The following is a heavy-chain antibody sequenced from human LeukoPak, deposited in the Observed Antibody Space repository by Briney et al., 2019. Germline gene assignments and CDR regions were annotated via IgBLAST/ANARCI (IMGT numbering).Heavy chain of an antibody. V-gene: IGHV3-33*08. J-gene: IGHJ4*02. CDR2: IWYDGSNK. CDR3: ARDSSGPFDY. D-gene: IGHD6-19*01. Sequence: PGGSLRLPCAASGFTFSSYAMHWVRQAPGKGLEWVAVIWYDGSNKYYADSVKGRFTISRDNSKNTLYLQMNSLRAEDTAVYYCARDSSGPFDYWGQGTLVTVSS. CDR1: GFTFSSYA.